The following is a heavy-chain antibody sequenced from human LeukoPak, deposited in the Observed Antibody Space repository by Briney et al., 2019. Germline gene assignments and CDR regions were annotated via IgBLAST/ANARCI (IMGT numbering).Heavy chain of an antibody. Sequence: PGGSLRLSCAASGFTFSSYAMSWVRQAPGKGLEWVSAISGSGGSTYYADSVKGRFTISRDNSKNTLYLQMNSLRAEETAVYYCAKNGGYDSSGYYYVRAPEYFQHWGQGTLVTVSS. D-gene: IGHD3-22*01. J-gene: IGHJ1*01. V-gene: IGHV3-23*01. CDR1: GFTFSSYA. CDR2: ISGSGGST. CDR3: AKNGGYDSSGYYYVRAPEYFQH.